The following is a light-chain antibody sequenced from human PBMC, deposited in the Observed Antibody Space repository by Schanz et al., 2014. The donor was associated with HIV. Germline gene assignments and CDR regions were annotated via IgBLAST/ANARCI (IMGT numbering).Light chain of an antibody. V-gene: IGKV1-5*03. Sequence: DIQMTQPPSTLSASVGDKVVISCRASQSISTWLAWYQQKPGKAPRLLIYEASTLESGVPSRFSGSGSGTEFTLTINSLQPEDFATYYCQQYETSSWTFGQGTKVEIK. CDR2: EAS. CDR1: QSISTW. CDR3: QQYETSSWT. J-gene: IGKJ1*01.